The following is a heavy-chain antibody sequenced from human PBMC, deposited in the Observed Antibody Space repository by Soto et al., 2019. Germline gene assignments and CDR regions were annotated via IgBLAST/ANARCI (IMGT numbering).Heavy chain of an antibody. CDR1: GYTFTSYD. Sequence: ASVKVSCKASGYTFTSYDINWVRQATGQGLEWMGWMNPNSGNTGYAQKFQGRVTMTRNTSISTAYMELSSLRSEDTAVYYCARDSAAAGVYYYYYYMDVWGKGTTVTVSS. CDR2: MNPNSGNT. D-gene: IGHD6-13*01. V-gene: IGHV1-8*01. J-gene: IGHJ6*03. CDR3: ARDSAAAGVYYYYYYMDV.